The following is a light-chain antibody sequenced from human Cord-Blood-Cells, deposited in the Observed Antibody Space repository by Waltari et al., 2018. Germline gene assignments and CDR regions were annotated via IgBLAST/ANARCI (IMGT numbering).Light chain of an antibody. V-gene: IGKV1-39*01. Sequence: DIQMTQSPSSLSASVGDRVTITCRASQSISSYLNWYQRKPGKAPKLLIYAAASLQSGVPSRFSGSGSGTEFTLTISSLQPEDFATDYCQQSYSTPSFGGGTKVEIK. CDR1: QSISSY. CDR3: QQSYSTPS. J-gene: IGKJ4*01. CDR2: AAA.